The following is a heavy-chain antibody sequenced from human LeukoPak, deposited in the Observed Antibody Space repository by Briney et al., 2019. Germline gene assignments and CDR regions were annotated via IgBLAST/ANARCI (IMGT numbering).Heavy chain of an antibody. CDR1: GGSLSGYY. CDR3: ARRRWSSSSVIGY. Sequence: TSETLSLTCGVNGGSLSGYYWIWIPQTPTQELEWIGEINHSGSTNYNPSLKSRVTISVDTSKNQFYLSLTSLTAADTAVYYCARRRWSSSSVIGYWGRGTRVTVSP. V-gene: IGHV4-34*01. D-gene: IGHD6-6*01. CDR2: INHSGST. J-gene: IGHJ4*02.